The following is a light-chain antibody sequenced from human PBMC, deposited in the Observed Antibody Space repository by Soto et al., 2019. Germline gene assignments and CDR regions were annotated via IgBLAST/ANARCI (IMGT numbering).Light chain of an antibody. CDR1: QSVASNY. Sequence: EIVLTQSPGTLSLSPGERATLSCRASQSVASNYLAWYQQKPGQAPRLLIYGASSRATGIPDRFSGSASGTDFTLTISRLDPEDFAVYNCQQYSRSPWTFGQGTKVEIK. J-gene: IGKJ1*01. CDR2: GAS. V-gene: IGKV3-20*01. CDR3: QQYSRSPWT.